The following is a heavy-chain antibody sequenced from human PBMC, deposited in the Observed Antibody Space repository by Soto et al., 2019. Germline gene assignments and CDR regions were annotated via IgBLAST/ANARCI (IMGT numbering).Heavy chain of an antibody. Sequence: EGQLLESGGGLVQPGGSLRLPCAASGFTFTTYAMAWVRQAPGKGLEWVSYISGSGGRTNYADSVKGRFTISRDNSKNTLYLQMSSLRPADTAVYYCTKDLKSGSAATLFDPWGQGTLVTVSS. CDR1: GFTFTTYA. CDR3: TKDLKSGSAATLFDP. CDR2: ISGSGGRT. V-gene: IGHV3-23*01. D-gene: IGHD2-15*01. J-gene: IGHJ5*02.